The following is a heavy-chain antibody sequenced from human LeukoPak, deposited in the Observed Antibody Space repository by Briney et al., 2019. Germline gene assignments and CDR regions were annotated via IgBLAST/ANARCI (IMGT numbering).Heavy chain of an antibody. V-gene: IGHV1-2*02. CDR1: GYTFTGYY. J-gene: IGHJ4*02. CDR3: ARVLFTYYFDSSGYYDY. D-gene: IGHD3-22*01. CDR2: INPNSGGT. Sequence: GASVKVSCKASGYTFTGYYMHWVRQAPGQGLEWMGWINPNSGGTNYAQKFQDRVTMTRDTSISTAYMELSRLRSDDTAVYYCARVLFTYYFDSSGYYDYWGQGTLVTVSS.